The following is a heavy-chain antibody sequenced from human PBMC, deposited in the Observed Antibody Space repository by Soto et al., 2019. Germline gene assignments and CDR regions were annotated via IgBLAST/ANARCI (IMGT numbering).Heavy chain of an antibody. CDR1: GGSITSYY. V-gene: IGHV4-59*01. J-gene: IGHJ5*02. CDR2: IYYSGTP. Sequence: SETLSLTCTVPGGSITSYYWSWIRQPAGTGLEWIGYIYYSGTPNYNPSLQTRVTISVDTPKNQFSLKLTSVTAADTAVYYCARDLGFCSRTSCFPYFGAWGQGTLVTVSS. CDR3: ARDLGFCSRTSCFPYFGA. D-gene: IGHD2-2*01.